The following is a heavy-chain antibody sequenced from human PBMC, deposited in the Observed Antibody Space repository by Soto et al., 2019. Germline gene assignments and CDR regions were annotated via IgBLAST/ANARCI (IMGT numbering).Heavy chain of an antibody. V-gene: IGHV3-15*01. CDR2: IKRDAYGGAI. CDR3: TTTNGRLEPATKDF. Sequence: EVQLVESGGGLVKPGGSLRLSCAGSGFTFSNAWMSWVRRAPGKGLEWVGRIKRDAYGGAIDYAAPVKGRLTISRDDSKNLLFLQLNNLRAADTAVYSCTTTNGRLEPATKDFWGQGTRVSVSS. CDR1: GFTFSNAW. J-gene: IGHJ4*02. D-gene: IGHD2-8*01.